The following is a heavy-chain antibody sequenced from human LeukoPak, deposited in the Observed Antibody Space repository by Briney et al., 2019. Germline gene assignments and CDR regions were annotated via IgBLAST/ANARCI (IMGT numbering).Heavy chain of an antibody. CDR2: INWNGGST. D-gene: IGHD3-22*01. J-gene: IGHJ4*02. CDR3: AKDRHSYESSGFDY. Sequence: GGSLRLSCAASGFTFDDYGMSWVRQAPGKGLEWVSGINWNGGSTGYADSVKGRFTISRDNSKNTLYLQMNSLRPEDTAIYYCAKDRHSYESSGFDYWGQGTLVTVSS. CDR1: GFTFDDYG. V-gene: IGHV3-20*04.